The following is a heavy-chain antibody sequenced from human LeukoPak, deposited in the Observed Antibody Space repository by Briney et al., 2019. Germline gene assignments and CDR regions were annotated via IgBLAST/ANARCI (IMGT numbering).Heavy chain of an antibody. J-gene: IGHJ4*02. CDR2: IYYTGYT. Sequence: SETLSLTCTVSGGSISSSSYYWGWIRQPPGKGLEWIGSIYYTGYTYYNPSLQSRVTISVDTSKNQFSLKLSSVTAADTAVYYCARAARPYDSSGYFRYWGQGTLVTVPS. CDR1: GGSISSSSYY. V-gene: IGHV4-39*01. CDR3: ARAARPYDSSGYFRY. D-gene: IGHD3-22*01.